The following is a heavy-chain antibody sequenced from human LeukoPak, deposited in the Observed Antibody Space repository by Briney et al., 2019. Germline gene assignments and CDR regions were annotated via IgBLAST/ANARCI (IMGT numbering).Heavy chain of an antibody. CDR1: GYTFTGYY. Sequence: ASVKVSCKASGYTFTGYYMHWVRQAPGQGLEWMGWINPNSGGTNYAQKFQGRVTMTRDTSISTAYMELSRPRSDDTAVYYCAREGRLIAARPGVDYWGQGTLVTVSS. D-gene: IGHD6-6*01. V-gene: IGHV1-2*02. J-gene: IGHJ4*02. CDR3: AREGRLIAARPGVDY. CDR2: INPNSGGT.